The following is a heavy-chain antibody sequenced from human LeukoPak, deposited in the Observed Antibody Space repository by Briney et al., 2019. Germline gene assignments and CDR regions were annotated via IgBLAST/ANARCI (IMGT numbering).Heavy chain of an antibody. D-gene: IGHD3-22*01. J-gene: IGHJ5*02. CDR3: ARSMYYYDSSGYYRSMGFDP. V-gene: IGHV1-18*04. CDR2: ISAYNGNT. Sequence: ASVKVSCKASGYTFTGYYMHWVRQAPGQGLEWMGWISAYNGNTNYAQKLQGRVTMTTDTSTSTAYMELRSLRSDDTAVYYCARSMYYYDSSGYYRSMGFDPWGQGTLVTVSS. CDR1: GYTFTGYY.